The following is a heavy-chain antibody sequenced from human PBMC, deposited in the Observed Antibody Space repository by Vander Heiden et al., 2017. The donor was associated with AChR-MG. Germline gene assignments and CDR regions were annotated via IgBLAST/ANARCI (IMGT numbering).Heavy chain of an antibody. Sequence: EVQLLQSGGDLVQPGGSLRLSCAASGFTFSDYAMSWVRQAPGKGLEWVSAISGSGGSTYYADAVKGRFTIPRDNSKNTLYLQMNSMRAEDTAVYFFARSHGAVERYFDLWGRGTLITVSS. J-gene: IGHJ2*01. CDR1: GFTFSDYA. CDR3: ARSHGAVERYFDL. V-gene: IGHV3-23*01. CDR2: ISGSGGST.